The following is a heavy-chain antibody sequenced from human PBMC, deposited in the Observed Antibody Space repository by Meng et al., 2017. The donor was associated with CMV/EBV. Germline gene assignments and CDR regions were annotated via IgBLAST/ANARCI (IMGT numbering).Heavy chain of an antibody. J-gene: IGHJ4*02. D-gene: IGHD2-21*01. CDR1: GYTFTGYY. CDR3: ARLPQPIAPGDY. CDR2: INPNSGGT. V-gene: IGHV1-2*02. Sequence: ASVKVSCKASGYTFTGYYMHWVRQAPGQGLEWMGWINPNSGGTNYAQKFQGRVTMTRDTSISTAYMELSRLRSDDTAVYYCARLPQPIAPGDYWGQGTLVTVSS.